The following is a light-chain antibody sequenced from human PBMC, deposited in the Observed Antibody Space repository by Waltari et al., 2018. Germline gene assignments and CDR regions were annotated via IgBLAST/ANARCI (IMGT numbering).Light chain of an antibody. CDR1: PRVGSN. V-gene: IGKV3-11*01. CDR2: DVS. Sequence: EIVLTQSPATLSLSPGERATLSCRASPRVGSNLAWYQQNSGQAPGLLIYDVSRRATGTPARFSGSGSGTDFTLTISSLEPEDFAVYYCQHRSNLITFGQGTRLEIK. CDR3: QHRSNLIT. J-gene: IGKJ5*01.